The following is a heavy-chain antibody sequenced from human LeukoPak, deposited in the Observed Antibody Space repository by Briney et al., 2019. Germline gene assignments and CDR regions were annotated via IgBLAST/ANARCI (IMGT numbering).Heavy chain of an antibody. Sequence: PSETLFLTCTISGGSISSYYWSWIRQPPGKGLEWIGYIYHSGSTYYNPSLKSRVTISVDRSKNQFSLKLSSVTAADTAVYYCARGRRGSGSPVSRYYYYYMDVWGKGTTVTVSS. CDR1: GGSISSYY. D-gene: IGHD3-10*01. J-gene: IGHJ6*03. V-gene: IGHV4-59*12. CDR2: IYHSGST. CDR3: ARGRRGSGSPVSRYYYYYMDV.